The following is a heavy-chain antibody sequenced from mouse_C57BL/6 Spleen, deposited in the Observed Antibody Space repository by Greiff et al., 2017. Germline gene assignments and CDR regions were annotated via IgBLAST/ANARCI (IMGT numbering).Heavy chain of an antibody. D-gene: IGHD3-2*02. J-gene: IGHJ3*01. CDR1: GFTFSSYA. CDR2: ISDGGSYT. CDR3: AREETAQAWFAY. V-gene: IGHV5-4*01. Sequence: EVQGVESGGGLVKPGGSLKLSCAASGFTFSSYAMSWVRQTPEKRLEWVATISDGGSYTYYPDNVKGRFTISRDNAKNNLYLQMSHLKSEDTAMYYCAREETAQAWFAYWGQGTLVTVAA.